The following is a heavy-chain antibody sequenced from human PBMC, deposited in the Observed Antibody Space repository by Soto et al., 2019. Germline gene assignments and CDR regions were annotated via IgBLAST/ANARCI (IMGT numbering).Heavy chain of an antibody. Sequence: PGGSLRLSCAASGFTFSNYEMNWVRQAPGKGLEWVSSISGSAGTTYYADTVKGRFTISRDNAKNSLYLQMNSLRAEDTAVYHCARVRYGSENYYKLDYWGQGTLVTVSS. V-gene: IGHV3-48*03. CDR3: ARVRYGSENYYKLDY. J-gene: IGHJ4*02. D-gene: IGHD3-10*01. CDR1: GFTFSNYE. CDR2: ISGSAGTT.